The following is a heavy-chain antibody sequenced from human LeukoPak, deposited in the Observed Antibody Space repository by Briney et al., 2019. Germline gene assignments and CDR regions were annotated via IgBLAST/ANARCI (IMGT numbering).Heavy chain of an antibody. CDR2: INPNSGGT. V-gene: IGHV1-2*02. CDR1: GGTFSSYA. Sequence: ASVKVSCKASGGTFSSYAISWVRQAPGQGLEWMGWINPNSGGTNYAQKFQGRVTMTRDTSISTAYMELSRLRSDDTAVYYCARDRERDYYYMDVWGKGTTVTVSS. CDR3: ARDRERDYYYMDV. J-gene: IGHJ6*03.